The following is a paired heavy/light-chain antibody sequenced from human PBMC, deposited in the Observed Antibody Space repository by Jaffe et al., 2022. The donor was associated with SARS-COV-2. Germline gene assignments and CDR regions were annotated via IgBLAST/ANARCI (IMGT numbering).Light chain of an antibody. CDR3: MQATQLTRT. CDR1: QSLVHSDGNTY. CDR2: EIS. Sequence: VMTQTPLSLPVTLGQPASISCRSSQSLVHSDGNTYVGWLQQRPGQPPRLLFYEISKRFSGVPDRFSASGAGTDYTLKISRVEAEDVGVYYCMQATQLTRTFGQGTRVEIK. V-gene: IGKV2-24*01. J-gene: IGKJ1*01.
Heavy chain of an antibody. CDR1: GFIFNNYA. J-gene: IGHJ4*02. CDR2: IVENGDIT. CDR3: ATDYGGLREVPGAFFDY. Sequence: EVQLAESGGGLVQPGGSLRLSCAASGFIFNNYAMSWVRQSPGRGLEWVSGIVENGDITWYADSVRGRFTVSRDNSKNLLYLQMNGLRAEDTAVYYCATDYGGLREVPGAFFDYWGQGSLVTVSS. V-gene: IGHV3-23*04. D-gene: IGHD3-16*01.